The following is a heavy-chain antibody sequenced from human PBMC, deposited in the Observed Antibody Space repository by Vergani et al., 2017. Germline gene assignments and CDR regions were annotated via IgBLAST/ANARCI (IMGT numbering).Heavy chain of an antibody. CDR3: ARIGDYLRNLYWYFDL. D-gene: IGHD4-17*01. Sequence: QVQLQESGPGLVKPSETLSLTCTVSGGSISSYYWSWIRQPAGKGLEWIGRIYTSGSTNYNPSLKSRVTMSVDTSKNQFSLKLSSVTAEDTAVYYCARIGDYLRNLYWYFDLWGRGTLVTVSS. CDR1: GGSISSYY. V-gene: IGHV4-4*07. J-gene: IGHJ2*01. CDR2: IYTSGST.